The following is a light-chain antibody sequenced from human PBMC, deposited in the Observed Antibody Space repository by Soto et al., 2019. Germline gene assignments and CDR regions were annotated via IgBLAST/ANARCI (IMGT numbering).Light chain of an antibody. Sequence: QSALTQPPSASGSPGQSLTISCTGTSSDVGFYNFVSWYQQRPGKAPKLVIYEVTKRPSGVPDRFSGSKSGSTASLTVSGLQADDEADYYCVSFTVHYSYVFGTGTKLTVL. CDR1: SSDVGFYNF. V-gene: IGLV2-8*01. CDR3: VSFTVHYSYV. J-gene: IGLJ1*01. CDR2: EVT.